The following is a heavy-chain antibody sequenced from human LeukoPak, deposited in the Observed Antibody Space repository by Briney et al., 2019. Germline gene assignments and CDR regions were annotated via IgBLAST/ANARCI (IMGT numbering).Heavy chain of an antibody. V-gene: IGHV3-33*01. Sequence: GGSLRLSCAASGFTFSSYGMHWVRQAPGKGLEWVAVIWYDGSNKYYADSVKGRFTISRDNSKNTLYLQMNSLGAEDTAVYYCARDLVDTAMVTPIVGAFDIWGQGTMVTVSS. CDR1: GFTFSSYG. CDR2: IWYDGSNK. D-gene: IGHD5-18*01. CDR3: ARDLVDTAMVTPIVGAFDI. J-gene: IGHJ3*02.